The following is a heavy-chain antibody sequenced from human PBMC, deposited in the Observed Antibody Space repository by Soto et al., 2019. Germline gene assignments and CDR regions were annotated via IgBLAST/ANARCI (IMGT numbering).Heavy chain of an antibody. CDR1: GFTVSSSN. J-gene: IGHJ6*02. Sequence: EVQLVESGGGLVQPGGSLRLSCAASGFTVSSSNMNWVRQAPGKGLEWVSVIYSGDSTYYADSVKGRFTISRHNSKNTLYLQMNSLRVEGADVYYCASEERNGMDVLCHGTTVTVSS. V-gene: IGHV3-53*04. CDR3: ASEERNGMDV. CDR2: IYSGDST.